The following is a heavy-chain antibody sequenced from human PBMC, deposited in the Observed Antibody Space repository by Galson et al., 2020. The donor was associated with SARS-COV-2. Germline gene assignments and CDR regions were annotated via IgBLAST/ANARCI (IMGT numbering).Heavy chain of an antibody. J-gene: IGHJ4*02. D-gene: IGHD2-8*01. Sequence: ESLKISCAASGFSFSDSAIHWVRQASGKGLEWIGRIRSKTNNYATSYAASVKGRFTISRDDSKNTAYLQINSLKAEDTALYFCTRIGPPNYWGQGTLVTVSS. CDR1: GFSFSDSA. CDR3: TRIGPPNY. V-gene: IGHV3-73*01. CDR2: IRSKTNNYAT.